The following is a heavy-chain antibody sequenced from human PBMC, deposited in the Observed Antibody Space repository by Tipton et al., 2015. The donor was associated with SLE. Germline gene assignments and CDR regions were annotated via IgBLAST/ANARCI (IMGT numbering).Heavy chain of an antibody. CDR1: GGSFSNYY. J-gene: IGHJ5*02. CDR3: ARLVTKRAWFDP. D-gene: IGHD6-13*01. Sequence: TLSLTCAVYGGSFSNYYWIWIRQPPGKGLEWIGDINHSGSTNYNSSPKSRVTISIDTSKNQFSLKLSSVTAADTAVYYCARLVTKRAWFDPWGQGTLVTVSS. V-gene: IGHV4-34*01. CDR2: INHSGST.